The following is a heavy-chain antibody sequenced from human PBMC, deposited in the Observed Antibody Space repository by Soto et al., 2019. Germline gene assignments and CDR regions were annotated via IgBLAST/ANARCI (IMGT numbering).Heavy chain of an antibody. CDR3: IQSRCGGDCLQSYASYYYYGMDV. J-gene: IGHJ6*02. D-gene: IGHD2-21*02. CDR1: AFSLSTGGVG. CDR2: IYWDDDK. Sequence: QITLKESGPTLVKPTQTLTLTCTFSAFSLSTGGVGVGWIRQPPGKALEWLALIYWDDDKRYSPSLRSRLTIPKDTSKNQVVLTMTNMHPVDTATYYCIQSRCGGDCLQSYASYYYYGMDVWGQGTTVTVSS. V-gene: IGHV2-5*02.